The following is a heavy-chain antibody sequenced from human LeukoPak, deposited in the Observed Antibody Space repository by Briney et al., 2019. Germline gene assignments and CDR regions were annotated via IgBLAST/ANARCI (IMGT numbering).Heavy chain of an antibody. CDR2: MNPNSGST. J-gene: IGHJ4*02. D-gene: IGHD5-12*01. CDR1: GYTFTSYD. Sequence: GASVKVSCKASGYTFTSYDINWVRQATGQGLEWMGWMNPNSGSTGYAQKFQGRVTITRNTSISTAYMELSGLRSEDTAVYYCAGGRSTGYPYYFEYWGQGTLVTDSS. CDR3: AGGRSTGYPYYFEY. V-gene: IGHV1-8*03.